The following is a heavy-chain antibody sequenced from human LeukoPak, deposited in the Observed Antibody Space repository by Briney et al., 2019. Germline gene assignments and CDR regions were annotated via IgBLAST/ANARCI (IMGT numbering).Heavy chain of an antibody. CDR2: INPNSGGT. V-gene: IGHV1-2*06. D-gene: IGHD6-19*01. CDR3: ARGGIAVAGTFDYYYYYMDV. J-gene: IGHJ6*03. CDR1: GYTFTGYY. Sequence: ASVKVSCKASGYTFTGYYMHWVRQAPGQGLEWMGRINPNSGGTNYAQKFQGRVTMTRDTSNSTAYMELSRLRSDDTAVYYCARGGIAVAGTFDYYYYYMDVWGKGTTVTVSS.